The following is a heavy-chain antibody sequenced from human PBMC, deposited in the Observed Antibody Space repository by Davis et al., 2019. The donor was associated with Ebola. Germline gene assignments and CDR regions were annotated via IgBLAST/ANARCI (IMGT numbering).Heavy chain of an antibody. V-gene: IGHV4-59*11. CDR2: IYYSGST. CDR1: GGSISSHY. D-gene: IGHD1-1*01. CDR3: ATQRELEPHPFDY. J-gene: IGHJ4*02. Sequence: PSETLSLTCTVSGGSISSHYWSWIRQPPGKGLEWIGYIYYSGSTNYNPSLKSRVTISVDTSKNQFSLKLSSVTAADTAVYYCATQRELEPHPFDYWGQGTLVTVSS.